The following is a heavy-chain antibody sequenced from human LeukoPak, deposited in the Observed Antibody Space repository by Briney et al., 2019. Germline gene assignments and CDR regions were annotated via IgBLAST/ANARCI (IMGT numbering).Heavy chain of an antibody. D-gene: IGHD6-19*01. J-gene: IGHJ4*02. CDR3: ARASSGWSFSYYFDY. CDR2: INPSGGST. V-gene: IGHV1-46*01. CDR1: GYTFTSYY. Sequence: ASVKVSCKASGYTFTSYYMHWVRQAPGQGLEWMGIINPSGGSTSYAQKFQGRVTMTRDTSTSTVYMELSSLSSEDTAVYYCARASSGWSFSYYFDYWGQGTLVTVSS.